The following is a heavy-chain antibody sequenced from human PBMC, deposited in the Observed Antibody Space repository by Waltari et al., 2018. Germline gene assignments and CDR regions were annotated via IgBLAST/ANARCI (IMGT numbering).Heavy chain of an antibody. CDR2: IYYRGST. J-gene: IGHJ3*02. CDR3: ARAGIHDAFDI. CDR1: GGSISSRSYY. V-gene: IGHV4-39*01. Sequence: QLQLQESGPGLVKPSETLSLTCTVSGGSISSRSYYWGWIRQPPGKGLEWIGSIYYRGSTYYNPSLKSRVTISVDTSKNQFSLKLSSVTAADTAVYYCARAGIHDAFDIWGQGTMVTVSS. D-gene: IGHD6-13*01.